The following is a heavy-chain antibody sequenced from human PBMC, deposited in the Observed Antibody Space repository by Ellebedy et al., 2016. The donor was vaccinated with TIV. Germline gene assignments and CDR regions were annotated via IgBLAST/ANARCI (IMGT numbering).Heavy chain of an antibody. J-gene: IGHJ3*02. CDR2: INPNSGGT. D-gene: IGHD3-9*01. CDR1: GYTFTGYY. V-gene: IGHV1-2*02. CDR3: ARKMIRYFDWLFAGDAFDI. Sequence: AASVKVSCKASGYTFTGYYMHWVRQAPGQGLEWMGWINPNSGGTNYAQKFQGRVTMTRDTSISTAYMELRSLRSDDTAVYYCARKMIRYFDWLFAGDAFDIWGQGTMVTVSS.